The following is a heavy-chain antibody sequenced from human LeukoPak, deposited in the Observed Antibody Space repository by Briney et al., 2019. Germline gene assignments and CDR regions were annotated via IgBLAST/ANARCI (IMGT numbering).Heavy chain of an antibody. V-gene: IGHV1-18*01. J-gene: IGHJ5*02. CDR1: GYTFTSYG. Sequence: ASVNVSCKASGYTFTSYGMSWVRQAPGQGLEWMGWISPYNGDTNYAQNVQGRVTMTTDTSTSTAYMELRSLRSDDTAVYYCARDLGAYGSSGYRFDPWGQGTLVTVSS. CDR3: ARDLGAYGSSGYRFDP. CDR2: ISPYNGDT. D-gene: IGHD3-22*01.